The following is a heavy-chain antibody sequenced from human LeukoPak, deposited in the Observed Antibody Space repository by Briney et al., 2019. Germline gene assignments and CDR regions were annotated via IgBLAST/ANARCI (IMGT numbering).Heavy chain of an antibody. CDR1: GGSISSSSYY. V-gene: IGHV4-39*07. D-gene: IGHD4-11*01. J-gene: IGHJ6*02. CDR2: VYYSGST. CDR3: ARDRQDSIYYYYGMDV. Sequence: PSETLSLTCTVSGGSISSSSYYWGWIRQPPGKGLEWIGTVYYSGSTYYNPSLKSRVTISVDSSKNQFSLILSSMTAADTAVYYCARDRQDSIYYYYGMDVWGQGTTVTVSS.